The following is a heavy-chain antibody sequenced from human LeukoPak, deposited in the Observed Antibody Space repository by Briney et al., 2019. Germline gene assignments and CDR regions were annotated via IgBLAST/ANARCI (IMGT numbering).Heavy chain of an antibody. CDR3: ARAYCSSTSCYRISGGVDP. V-gene: IGHV4-31*03. Sequence: SETLSLTCTVSGGSISSSGYYWSWIRQHPGKGLEWIGYIYYSGSTYYNPSLKSRVTISVDTSKNQFSLKLSSVTAADTAVYYCARAYCSSTSCYRISGGVDPWGQGILVTVSS. J-gene: IGHJ5*02. D-gene: IGHD2-2*02. CDR1: GGSISSSGYY. CDR2: IYYSGST.